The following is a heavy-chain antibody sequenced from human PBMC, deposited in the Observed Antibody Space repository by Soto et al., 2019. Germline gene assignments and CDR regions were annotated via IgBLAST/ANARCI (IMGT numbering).Heavy chain of an antibody. CDR2: IYYSGSN. V-gene: IGHV4-39*01. CDR3: ASLKYCSGGRCYGYDY. CDR1: GGSISSSSYY. D-gene: IGHD2-15*01. Sequence: QLQLQESGPGLVKPSETLSLTCTVSGGSISSSSYYWGWIRQPPGKGLEWIGSIYYSGSNYYNPSLKSRVTISVDKSKNQFSLKLDSVTAAETAVDYCASLKYCSGGRCYGYDYWGQGTLVTVSS. J-gene: IGHJ4*02.